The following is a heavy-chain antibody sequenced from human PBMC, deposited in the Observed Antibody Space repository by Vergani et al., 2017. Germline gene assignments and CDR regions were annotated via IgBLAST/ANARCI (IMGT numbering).Heavy chain of an antibody. V-gene: IGHV4-59*13. CDR2: IYSTGST. Sequence: QVQLEESGPGLVKPSETLSLTCTVSGGSFNTYYWSWIRQSPGKGLEWLGYIYSTGSTNYNPSLNSLVTMSVETSKNQFSLKLRSVTAADTAVYFCARVMYRDEASTGYRLEGMDIWVQGTTVTISS. D-gene: IGHD3-9*01. J-gene: IGHJ6*02. CDR1: GGSFNTYY. CDR3: ARVMYRDEASTGYRLEGMDI.